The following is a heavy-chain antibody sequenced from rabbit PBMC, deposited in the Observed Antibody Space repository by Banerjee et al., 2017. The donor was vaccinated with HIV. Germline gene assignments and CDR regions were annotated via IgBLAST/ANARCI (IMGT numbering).Heavy chain of an antibody. CDR3: VRDQARMLDL. CDR1: RFDFNSGG. CDR2: IDPIFSTT. V-gene: IGHV1S47*01. Sequence: QEHLVESGGGLVQPGGSLTLSCKASRFDFNSGGVSWVRQAPGKGLEWIGYIDPIFSTTHYASWVNGRFTISRDIDQNTLYLQLNSLTAADTATYFCVRDQARMLDLWGPGTLVTVS. D-gene: IGHD6-1*01. J-gene: IGHJ4*01.